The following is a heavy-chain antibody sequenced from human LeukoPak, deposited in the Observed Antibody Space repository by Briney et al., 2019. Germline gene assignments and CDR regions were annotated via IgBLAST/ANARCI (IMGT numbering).Heavy chain of an antibody. V-gene: IGHV3-23*01. CDR3: ARIADYYGSGSPKFDY. CDR1: GFTFSNYA. D-gene: IGHD3-10*01. CDR2: ISDSGRNT. Sequence: PGGSLRLSCVASGFTFSNYAMSWVRQAPGKGLEWVSAISDSGRNTFYADSVKGRFTISRDNSKNTLYLQMNSLRAEDTAVYYCARIADYYGSGSPKFDYWGQGTLVTVSS. J-gene: IGHJ4*02.